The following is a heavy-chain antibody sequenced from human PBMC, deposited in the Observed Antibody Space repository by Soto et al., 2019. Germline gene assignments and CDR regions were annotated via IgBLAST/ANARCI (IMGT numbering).Heavy chain of an antibody. Sequence: PGVSLRLSFAASGFTVSSNYMSWFRQAPGKGLEWVSLIYSGGSAYYADSVKGRFTISRDNSKNTLYLQMNSLRAEDTAVYYCARDFVVIVAACTFYQYVMDFSRQGTTDIGSS. J-gene: IGHJ6*01. CDR1: GFTVSSNY. CDR3: ARDFVVIVAACTFYQYVMDF. D-gene: IGHD3-16*02. V-gene: IGHV3-53*01. CDR2: IYSGGSA.